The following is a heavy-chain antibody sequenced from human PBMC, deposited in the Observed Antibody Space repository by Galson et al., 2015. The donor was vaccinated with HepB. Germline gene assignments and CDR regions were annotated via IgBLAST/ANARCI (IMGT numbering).Heavy chain of an antibody. Sequence: LSLTCTVSGGSISSSSYYWGWIRQPPGKGLEWIGSIYYSGSTYYNPSLKSRVTISVDTSKNQFSLKLSSVTAADTAVYYCARHYSGYYYWGQGTLVTVSS. D-gene: IGHD5-18*01. J-gene: IGHJ4*02. CDR1: GGSISSSSYY. V-gene: IGHV4-39*01. CDR2: IYYSGST. CDR3: ARHYSGYYY.